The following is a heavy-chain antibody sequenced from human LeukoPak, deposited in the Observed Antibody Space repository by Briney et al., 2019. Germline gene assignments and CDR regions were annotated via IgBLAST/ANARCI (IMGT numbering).Heavy chain of an antibody. CDR3: VTVGQAGY. J-gene: IGHJ4*02. Sequence: GGSLRLSCAASGFTFSSYGMHWVRQAPGKGLEWVAVISYDGSDKYYADSVKGRFTISRDNSKNTLYLQMNSLRTEDTAVYYCVTVGQAGYGGQGTLVTVSS. CDR1: GFTFSSYG. D-gene: IGHD6-13*01. V-gene: IGHV3-30*03. CDR2: ISYDGSDK.